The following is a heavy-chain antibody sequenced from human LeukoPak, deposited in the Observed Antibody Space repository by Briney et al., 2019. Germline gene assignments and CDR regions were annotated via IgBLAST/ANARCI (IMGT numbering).Heavy chain of an antibody. D-gene: IGHD3-3*01. V-gene: IGHV3-11*04. CDR3: ARDTPDYDFWSGYWP. CDR2: ISSSGSTI. CDR1: GFTFSDYY. Sequence: GGSLRLSCAASGFTFSDYYMSWIRQAPGKGLEWVSYISSSGSTIYYADSVKGRFTISRDNAKNSLYLQMNSLRAEDTAVYYCARDTPDYDFWSGYWPWGQGTLVTVSS. J-gene: IGHJ5*02.